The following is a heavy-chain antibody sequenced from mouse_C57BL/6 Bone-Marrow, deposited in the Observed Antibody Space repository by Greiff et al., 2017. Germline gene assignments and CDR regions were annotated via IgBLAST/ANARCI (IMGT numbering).Heavy chain of an antibody. CDR3: ARGGGTVVAW. D-gene: IGHD1-1*01. CDR1: GYTFTDYE. CDR2: IDPETGGT. V-gene: IGHV1-15*01. Sequence: QVQLQQSGAELVRPGASVTLSCKASGYTFTDYEMHWVKQTPVHGLEWIGAIDPETGGTAYNQKFKGKAIITADKPSNTAYMERRSLTSEDTAVYYCARGGGTVVAWWGQGTTLTVSS. J-gene: IGHJ2*01.